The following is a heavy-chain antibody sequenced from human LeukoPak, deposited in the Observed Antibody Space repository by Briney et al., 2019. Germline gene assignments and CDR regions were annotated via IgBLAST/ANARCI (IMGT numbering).Heavy chain of an antibody. V-gene: IGHV1-46*01. D-gene: IGHD1-26*01. J-gene: IGHJ4*02. CDR1: GYTFTPYH. Sequence: ASVKVSCKTSGYTFTPYHIHWVRRAPGQGLEWMGLINPGSLVTHYAQKFQGRFTMASDTSTTTVYMELSSLTSEDTAVYYCAREVGDTDYWGQGTLLTVSS. CDR3: AREVGDTDY. CDR2: INPGSLVT.